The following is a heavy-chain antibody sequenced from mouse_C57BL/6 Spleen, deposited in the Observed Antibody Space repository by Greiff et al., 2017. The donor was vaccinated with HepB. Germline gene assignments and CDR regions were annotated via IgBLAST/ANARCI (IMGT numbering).Heavy chain of an antibody. J-gene: IGHJ2*01. D-gene: IGHD1-1*01. Sequence: VQLQQPGAELVRPGSSVKLSCKASGYTFTSYWMDWVKQRPGQGLEWIGNIYPSDSETHYNQKFKDKATLTVDKSSSTAYMQLSSLTSEDSAVYYCARTHYGSSDYWGQGTTLTVSS. CDR1: GYTFTSYW. CDR2: IYPSDSET. V-gene: IGHV1-61*01. CDR3: ARTHYGSSDY.